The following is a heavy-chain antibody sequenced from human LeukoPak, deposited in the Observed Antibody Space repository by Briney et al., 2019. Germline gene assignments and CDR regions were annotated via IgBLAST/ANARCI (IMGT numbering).Heavy chain of an antibody. J-gene: IGHJ4*02. Sequence: GASVKVSCKASGYTFTGYYMHWVRQAPGQGLEWMGWINPNSGNTGYAQKFQGRVTMTRNTSISTAYMELSSLRSEDTAVYYCARGNIAGVDYWGQGTLVTVSS. D-gene: IGHD6-13*01. CDR1: GYTFTGYY. CDR2: INPNSGNT. V-gene: IGHV1-8*02. CDR3: ARGNIAGVDY.